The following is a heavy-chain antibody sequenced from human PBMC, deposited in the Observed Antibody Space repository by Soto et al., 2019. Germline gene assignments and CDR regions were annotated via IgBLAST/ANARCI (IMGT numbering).Heavy chain of an antibody. V-gene: IGHV3-20*04. Sequence: GGSLRLSCAASGFTFDDYGMSWARQAPGKGLEWVSGVNWNGGSTGYADSVKGRFTISRDNAKNSLYLQTNSLRAEDTAFYYCVRGASLNFDYWGQGTLVTVSS. CDR3: VRGASLNFDY. CDR2: VNWNGGST. CDR1: GFTFDDYG. J-gene: IGHJ4*02. D-gene: IGHD1-26*01.